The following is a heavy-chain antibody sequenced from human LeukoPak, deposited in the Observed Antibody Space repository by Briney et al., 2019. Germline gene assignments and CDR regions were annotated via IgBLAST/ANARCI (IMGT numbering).Heavy chain of an antibody. Sequence: GGSLTLSCAASGFTFSDYYMSWIRQAPGKGLEWVSYISSSGSTIYYADSVKGRFTISRDNAKNSLYLQMNSLRAEDTAVYYCARDQENVLLWFGGFDYWGQGTLVTVSS. CDR1: GFTFSDYY. J-gene: IGHJ4*02. D-gene: IGHD3-10*01. CDR2: ISSSGSTI. V-gene: IGHV3-11*01. CDR3: ARDQENVLLWFGGFDY.